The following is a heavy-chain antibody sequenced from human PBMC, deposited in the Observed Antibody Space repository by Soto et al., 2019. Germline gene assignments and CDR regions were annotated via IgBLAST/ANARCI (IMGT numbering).Heavy chain of an antibody. J-gene: IGHJ4*02. D-gene: IGHD1-26*01. Sequence: GGSLRLSCAASRFTYSSNCMSWVRQAPGKGLEWVSVIYSGGSTDYADSVKGRFTISRDNSKNTLYLQMNSLRAEDTAVYYCARASSDHQFDYWGQGTLVTVSS. CDR1: RFTYSSNC. CDR2: IYSGGST. V-gene: IGHV3-66*01. CDR3: ARASSDHQFDY.